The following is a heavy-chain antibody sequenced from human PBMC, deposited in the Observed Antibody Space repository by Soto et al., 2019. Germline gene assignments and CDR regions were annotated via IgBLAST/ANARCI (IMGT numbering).Heavy chain of an antibody. J-gene: IGHJ6*02. V-gene: IGHV3-23*01. CDR1: GFTFSCYA. CDR2: VSAGGDMT. CDR3: ARGDRGGSGSPASYYYSGLDV. D-gene: IGHD3-10*01. Sequence: PGGSLRLSCAASGFTFSCYAMRWVRHAPGKGLEWVSSVSAGGDMTYYSDSVKGRFTISRDNSNNALFLQMNSLRAEDTALYYCARGDRGGSGSPASYYYSGLDVWGQGTTVTVSS.